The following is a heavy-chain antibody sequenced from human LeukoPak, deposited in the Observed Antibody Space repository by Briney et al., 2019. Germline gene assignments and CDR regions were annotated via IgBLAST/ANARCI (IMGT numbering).Heavy chain of an antibody. V-gene: IGHV4-38-2*02. CDR2: FYHGGST. CDR3: ARVGTPGCVDY. D-gene: IGHD1-14*01. Sequence: PSETLSLTCTVSGYSISTGYYWDWIRQPPGKGLEWIGTFYHGGSTYYNPSLKSRVTISVDTSKNQFSLNLTSVTAADTAVYYCARVGTPGCVDYWGQGTLVTVSS. CDR1: GYSISTGYY. J-gene: IGHJ4*02.